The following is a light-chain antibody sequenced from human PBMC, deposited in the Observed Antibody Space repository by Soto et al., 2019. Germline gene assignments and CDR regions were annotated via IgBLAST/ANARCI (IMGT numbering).Light chain of an antibody. J-gene: IGKJ4*01. V-gene: IGKV3-20*01. CDR1: QSVSNSY. CDR3: QQYGSSPLT. Sequence: EIVLTQSPGTLSLSPGERAALSCRASQSVSNSYLAWYQQKPGQAPRLLIYGASRRATGIPDRFSGSGSGTDFTFSISRLEPEDFAVYYCQQYGSSPLTFGGGTKVEVK. CDR2: GAS.